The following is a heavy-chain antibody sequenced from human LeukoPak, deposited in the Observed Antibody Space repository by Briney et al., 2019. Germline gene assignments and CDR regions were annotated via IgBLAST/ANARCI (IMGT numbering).Heavy chain of an antibody. D-gene: IGHD1-7*01. CDR3: VWNYAPL. J-gene: IGHJ4*02. V-gene: IGHV3-30*02. Sequence: PGGSLRLSCAASGFTFSSYSMHWVRQAPGKGLEWVAFIRYDGSNKYYADSVKGRFTISRDNSKNTLYLQMNSLRAEDTVVYYCVWNYAPLRGQGTLVTVSS. CDR1: GFTFSSYS. CDR2: IRYDGSNK.